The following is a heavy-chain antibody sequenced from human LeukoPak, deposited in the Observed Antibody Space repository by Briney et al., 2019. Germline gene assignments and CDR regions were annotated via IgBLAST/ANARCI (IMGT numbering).Heavy chain of an antibody. CDR1: GFTFSSYA. V-gene: IGHV3-23*01. CDR3: AKDPPYCSGGSCYAYYFDY. CDR2: ISGSGGST. D-gene: IGHD2-15*01. Sequence: PGGSLRLSCAVSGFTFSSYAMSWVRQAPGEGLEWVSAISGSGGSTYYADSVKGRFTISRDNSKNTLYLQMNSLRAEDTAVYYCAKDPPYCSGGSCYAYYFDYWGQGTLVTVSS. J-gene: IGHJ4*02.